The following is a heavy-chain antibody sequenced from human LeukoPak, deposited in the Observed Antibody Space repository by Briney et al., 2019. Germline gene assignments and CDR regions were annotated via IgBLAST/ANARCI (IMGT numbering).Heavy chain of an antibody. Sequence: PGGSLRLSCAASGFTFSSYAKSWVRQAPGKGLEWVSAISGSGGSTYYADSVKGRFTISRDNSKNTLYLQMNSLRAEDTAVYYCAKCPLNPYCSSTSCYCYVDYWGQGTLVTVSS. J-gene: IGHJ4*02. CDR3: AKCPLNPYCSSTSCYCYVDY. D-gene: IGHD2-2*01. CDR1: GFTFSSYA. V-gene: IGHV3-23*01. CDR2: ISGSGGST.